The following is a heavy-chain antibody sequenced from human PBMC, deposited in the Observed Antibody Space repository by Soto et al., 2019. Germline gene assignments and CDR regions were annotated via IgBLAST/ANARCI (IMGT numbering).Heavy chain of an antibody. V-gene: IGHV4-4*02. CDR3: ARENDFWSGPNGLDV. D-gene: IGHD3-3*01. Sequence: SETLSLTCAVSGESISSSNWWSWVRQPPGKGLEWIGEIYHSGNTKYNPSLKSRVTISVDKSKNQFSLKLNSVTAADTAVYYCARENDFWSGPNGLDVWGQGTTVTVSS. J-gene: IGHJ6*02. CDR2: IYHSGNT. CDR1: GESISSSNW.